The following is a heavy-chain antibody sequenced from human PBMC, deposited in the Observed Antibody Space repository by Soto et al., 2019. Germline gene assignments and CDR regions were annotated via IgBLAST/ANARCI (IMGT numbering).Heavy chain of an antibody. CDR1: GGRFNTNA. V-gene: IGHV1-69*12. J-gene: IGHJ5*02. CDR3: TREAHGGNFAS. CDR2: IIAIFDKA. D-gene: IGHD2-21*01. Sequence: QVQLVQSGAEVKKPGSSVKVSCKVSGGRFNTNAISWLRQAPGQGLEWMGGIIAIFDKANYAQKFQDRVTMTADESTSTAYMELSSLRSDDPAVSFCTREAHGGNFASWGQGTLVTVSS.